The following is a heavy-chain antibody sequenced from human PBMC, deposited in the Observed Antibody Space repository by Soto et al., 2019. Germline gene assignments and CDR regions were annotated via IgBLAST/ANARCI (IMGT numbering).Heavy chain of an antibody. CDR3: AKDAVFTSGHRAYYYYGMDV. D-gene: IGHD6-25*01. CDR2: ILYDGSNK. Sequence: GGSLRLSCAASGFTFSSYGMHWVRQALGKGLEWVAVILYDGSNKYYADSVKGRFTISRDNSKNTLYLQMNSLRAEDTAVYYCAKDAVFTSGHRAYYYYGMDVWGQGTTVTVSS. CDR1: GFTFSSYG. J-gene: IGHJ6*02. V-gene: IGHV3-30*18.